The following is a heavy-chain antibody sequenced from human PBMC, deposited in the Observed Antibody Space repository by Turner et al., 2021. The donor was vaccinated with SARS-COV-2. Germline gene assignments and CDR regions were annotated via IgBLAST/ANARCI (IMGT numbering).Heavy chain of an antibody. CDR1: GFTFSSYS. D-gene: IGHD3-10*01. J-gene: IGHJ6*02. V-gene: IGHV3-48*01. CDR2: ISKSTSSI. Sequence: EVQLVESGGVLVQPGGSLRLSCAASGFTFSSYSKNWVRPAPGEGLEGVSFISKSTSSINYADSVRGRFTISRDNAENSLYLQMNSLRAEDTAVYYCAREITASTYAMDVWGQGTTVTVSS. CDR3: AREITASTYAMDV.